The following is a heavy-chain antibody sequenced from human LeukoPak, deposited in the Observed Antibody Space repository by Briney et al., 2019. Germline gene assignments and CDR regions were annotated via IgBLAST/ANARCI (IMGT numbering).Heavy chain of an antibody. V-gene: IGHV3-66*01. Sequence: GGSLRLSCAASGFTVSSNYMSWVRQASGKGLEWVSVIYSGGNTYYADSVRGRFTISRDNSKNTVNLQMNSLRAEDTAVYYCARDRGAGSSGIKTYYYYGMDVWGQGTTVTVSS. J-gene: IGHJ6*02. CDR1: GFTVSSNY. CDR2: IYSGGNT. CDR3: ARDRGAGSSGIKTYYYYGMDV. D-gene: IGHD6-19*01.